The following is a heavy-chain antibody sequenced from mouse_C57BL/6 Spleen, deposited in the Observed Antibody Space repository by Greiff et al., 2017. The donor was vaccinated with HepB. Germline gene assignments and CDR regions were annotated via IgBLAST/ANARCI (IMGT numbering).Heavy chain of an antibody. CDR2: ISSGSSTI. V-gene: IGHV5-17*01. J-gene: IGHJ3*01. CDR1: GFTFSDYG. Sequence: EVHLVESGGGLVKPGGSLKLSCAASGFTFSDYGMHWVRQAPEKGLEWVAYISSGSSTIYYADTVKGRFTISRDNAKNTLFLQMTSLRSEDTAMYYCARLGGSSPGSYWGQGTLVTVSA. CDR3: ARLGGSSPGSY. D-gene: IGHD1-1*01.